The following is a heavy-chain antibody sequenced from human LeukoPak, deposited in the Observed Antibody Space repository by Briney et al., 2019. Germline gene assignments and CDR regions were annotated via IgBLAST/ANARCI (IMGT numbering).Heavy chain of an antibody. D-gene: IGHD3-9*01. CDR2: LYYSGST. Sequence: SETLSLTCTVSGGSVSSYYWSWIRQPPGKGLEWIGYLYYSGSTNYNPSLKSRVTISVDTSKNQFSLRLNSVTAADTAFYYCARHPPGLRYFDPWGQGTLVTVSS. V-gene: IGHV4-59*08. CDR3: ARHPPGLRYFDP. J-gene: IGHJ5*02. CDR1: GGSVSSYY.